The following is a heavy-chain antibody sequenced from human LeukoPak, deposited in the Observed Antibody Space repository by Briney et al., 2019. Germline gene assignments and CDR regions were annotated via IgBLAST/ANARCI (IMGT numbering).Heavy chain of an antibody. D-gene: IGHD3-22*01. J-gene: IGHJ3*02. CDR2: IIPIFGTA. CDR1: GGTFSSYA. Sequence: ASAKVSCKASGGTFSSYAISWVRQAPGQGLEWMGGIIPIFGTANYAQKFQGRVTITADESTSTAYMELSSLGSEDTAVYYCARAGVVNDAFDIWGQGTMVTVSS. V-gene: IGHV1-69*13. CDR3: ARAGVVNDAFDI.